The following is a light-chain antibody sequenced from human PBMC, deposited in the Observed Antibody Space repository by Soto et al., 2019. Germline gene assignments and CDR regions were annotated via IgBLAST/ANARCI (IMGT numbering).Light chain of an antibody. CDR2: DVN. CDR3: SSCTTITTMI. J-gene: IGLJ2*01. Sequence: QSALTQPASVSGSPGQSITISCTGTSSDIGAYNFVSWYQQHPGKAPKLMLYDVNIRPSGVSNRFSGSKSGNTASLTISGLQAEDEADYYCSSCTTITTMIFGVGTKVTVL. V-gene: IGLV2-14*03. CDR1: SSDIGAYNF.